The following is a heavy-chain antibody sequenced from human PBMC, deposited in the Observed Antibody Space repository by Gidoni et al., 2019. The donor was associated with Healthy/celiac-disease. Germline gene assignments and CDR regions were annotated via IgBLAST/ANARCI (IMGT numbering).Heavy chain of an antibody. D-gene: IGHD2-15*01. V-gene: IGHV4-34*01. CDR1: GGSFSGYY. CDR3: ARARRGPTPSVDYYYMDV. J-gene: IGHJ6*03. CDR2: INHSGST. Sequence: QVQLQQWGAGLLKPSETLSLTCAVYGGSFSGYYWSWIRQPPGKGLEWIGEINHSGSTNYNPSLKSRVTISVDTSKNQFSLKLSSVTAADTAVYYCARARRGPTPSVDYYYMDVWGKGTTVTVSS.